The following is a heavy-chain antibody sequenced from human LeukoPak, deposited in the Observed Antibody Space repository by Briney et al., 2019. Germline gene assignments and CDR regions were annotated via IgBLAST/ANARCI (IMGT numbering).Heavy chain of an antibody. CDR2: IYSGGST. CDR1: GFTASSNY. Sequence: AGGSLRLSSAASGFTASSNYMSWVRQAPGKGLEWVSVIYSGGSTYYADSVKGRFTISRDNSKNTLYLQMNSLRAEDTAVYYCAGVPSWDFYYYMDVWGKGTTVTVSS. D-gene: IGHD3-16*01. V-gene: IGHV3-53*01. CDR3: AGVPSWDFYYYMDV. J-gene: IGHJ6*03.